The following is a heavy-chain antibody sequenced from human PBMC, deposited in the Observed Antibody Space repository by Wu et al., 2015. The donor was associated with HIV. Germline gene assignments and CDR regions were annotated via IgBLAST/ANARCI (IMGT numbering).Heavy chain of an antibody. CDR3: ARDRYGSGSYYYYYYGMDV. D-gene: IGHD3-10*01. J-gene: IGHJ6*02. CDR2: INPNSGGT. Sequence: QVQLVQSGAEVKKPGASVKVSCKASGYTFTGYYMHWVRQAPGQGLEWMGWINPNSGGTNYAQKFQGRVTMTRDTSISTAYMELSRLRSDDTAVYYCARDRYGSGSYYYYYYGMDVVGPRDHGHRLL. V-gene: IGHV1-2*02. CDR1: GYTFTGYY.